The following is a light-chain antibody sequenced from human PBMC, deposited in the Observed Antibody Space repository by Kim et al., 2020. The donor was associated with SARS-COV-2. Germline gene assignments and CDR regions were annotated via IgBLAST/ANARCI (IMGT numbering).Light chain of an antibody. Sequence: SYELTQPPSVLVSPGQTARITCSGDALPKKYAYWYQQKSGQAPVLVIYEDSKRPSGIPERFSGSSSGTMATLTISGAQVEDEADYDCYSTDSSGNHRVFGGGTQLTVL. J-gene: IGLJ2*01. CDR3: YSTDSSGNHRV. CDR2: EDS. CDR1: ALPKKY. V-gene: IGLV3-10*01.